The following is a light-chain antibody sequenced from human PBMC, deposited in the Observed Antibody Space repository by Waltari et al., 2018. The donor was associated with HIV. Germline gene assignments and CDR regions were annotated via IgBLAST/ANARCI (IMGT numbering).Light chain of an antibody. J-gene: IGLJ3*02. CDR2: DTA. Sequence: AVVTPAPSLTVSPGGPVPLTSGPSTGVVTTGHYPYWFQPKPARAPRTRSYDTAYTHSRRPARVSGARLGGKAALTLAGAQPEDEAEYDCLLADSGVRPVFGAGTMLTVL. CDR3: LLADSGVRPV. V-gene: IGLV7-46*01. CDR1: TGVVTTGHY.